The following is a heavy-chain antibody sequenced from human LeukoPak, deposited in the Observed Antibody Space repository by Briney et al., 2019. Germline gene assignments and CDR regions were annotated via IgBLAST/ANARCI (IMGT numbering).Heavy chain of an antibody. J-gene: IGHJ4*02. CDR3: VKVGGCSGGTCYYVDY. CDR2: ISSNGGST. V-gene: IGHV3-64D*06. D-gene: IGHD2-15*01. Sequence: GGSLRLSCSASGFTFSYFAMQWVRQPPGKGLEYVSAISSNGGSTYYADSVKGRFTISRDNSKNTLYLQMSSLRAVDTAVYYCVKVGGCSGGTCYYVDYWGQGTLVTVSS. CDR1: GFTFSYFA.